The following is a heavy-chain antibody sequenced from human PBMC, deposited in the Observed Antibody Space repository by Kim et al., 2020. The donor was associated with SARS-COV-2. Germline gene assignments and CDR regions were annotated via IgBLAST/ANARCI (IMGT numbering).Heavy chain of an antibody. CDR1: GGSISSSSYY. CDR3: ARHGGTGQQLVVDNWFDP. CDR2: ISYSGST. J-gene: IGHJ5*02. Sequence: SETLSLTCTVSGGSISSSSYYWGWIRQPPGKGLEWIGSISYSGSTYYNPSLKSRVTISVDTSKNQFSLKLISVTAAGTAVYYCARHGGTGQQLVVDNWFDPWAQGTLVTVP. V-gene: IGHV4-39*01. D-gene: IGHD6-13*01.